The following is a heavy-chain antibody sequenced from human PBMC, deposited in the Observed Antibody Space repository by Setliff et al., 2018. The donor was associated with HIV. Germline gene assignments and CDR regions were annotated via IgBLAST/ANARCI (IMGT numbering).Heavy chain of an antibody. V-gene: IGHV4-39*01. J-gene: IGHJ4*02. CDR2: GHYGGSI. CDR1: GSPISTNDDD. CDR3: VRPSFGIGGGSMFDS. Sequence: SETLSLTCTVAGSPISTNDDDWGFIRQSPGKGLEWLASGHYGGSIFYNPSLKSRVTLSVGTSKRQFFRNLSSATTADTAMYYCVRPSFGIGGGSMFDSWGQGIVVTVSS. D-gene: IGHD3-16*01.